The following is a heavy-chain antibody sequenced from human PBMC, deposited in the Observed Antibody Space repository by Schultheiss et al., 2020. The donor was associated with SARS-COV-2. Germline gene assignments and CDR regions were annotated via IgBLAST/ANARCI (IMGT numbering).Heavy chain of an antibody. Sequence: GESLKISCAASEFSVSSNYMSWVRQAPGKGLEWVALISYDGTNKYYADSVKGRFTISRDNSKITLYLQMNSLRAEDTAVYYCAGRYDAFDYWGQGTLVTVSS. CDR2: ISYDGTNK. D-gene: IGHD3-22*01. CDR1: EFSVSSNY. CDR3: AGRYDAFDY. J-gene: IGHJ4*02. V-gene: IGHV3-30-3*01.